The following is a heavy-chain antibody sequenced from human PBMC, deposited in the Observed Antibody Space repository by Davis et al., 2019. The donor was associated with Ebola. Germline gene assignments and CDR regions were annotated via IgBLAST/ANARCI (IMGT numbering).Heavy chain of an antibody. CDR3: AKDDRRSSSWQLYSGDAFDI. J-gene: IGHJ3*02. CDR2: ISGSGGST. D-gene: IGHD6-13*01. Sequence: GKSLKISCVASGFTFNNYAMSWVRQAPGKGLEWVSAISGSGGSTYYADSVKGRFTISRDNSKNTLYLQMNSLRAEDTAVYYCAKDDRRSSSWQLYSGDAFDIWGQGTMVTVSS. V-gene: IGHV3-23*01. CDR1: GFTFNNYA.